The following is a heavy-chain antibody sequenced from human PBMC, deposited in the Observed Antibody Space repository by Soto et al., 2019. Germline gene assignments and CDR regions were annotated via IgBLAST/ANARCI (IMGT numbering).Heavy chain of an antibody. V-gene: IGHV3-72*01. CDR2: TRNKANSYTT. J-gene: IGHJ5*02. CDR1: GFTFSDNY. D-gene: IGHD3-10*01. Sequence: EVQLVESGGGLVQPGGSLRLSCAASGFTFSDNYMDWVRQAPGKGLEWVGRTRNKANSYTTEYAASVKGRFTISRDDSKNSLYLQMNSLKTEDTAVYYCVRGPYYYGSGSYQYLFDPWGQGTLVTVSS. CDR3: VRGPYYYGSGSYQYLFDP.